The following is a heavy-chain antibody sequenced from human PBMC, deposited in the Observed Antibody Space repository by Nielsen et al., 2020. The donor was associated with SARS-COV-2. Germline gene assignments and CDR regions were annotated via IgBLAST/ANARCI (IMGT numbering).Heavy chain of an antibody. CDR1: GFTFSSYS. D-gene: IGHD3-9*01. CDR2: ISSSSSYI. J-gene: IGHJ6*02. Sequence: GESLKISCAASGFTFSSYSMNWVRQAPGKGLEWVSSISSSSSYIYYADSVKGRFTISRDNAKSSLYLQMNSLRAEDTAVYYCARDVTTYYDILTGYYEYYYYYGMDVWGQGTTVTVSS. CDR3: ARDVTTYYDILTGYYEYYYYYGMDV. V-gene: IGHV3-21*01.